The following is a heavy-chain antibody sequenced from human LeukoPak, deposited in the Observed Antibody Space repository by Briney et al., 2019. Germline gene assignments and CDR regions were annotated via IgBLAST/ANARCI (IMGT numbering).Heavy chain of an antibody. J-gene: IGHJ4*02. CDR2: ISGSVGST. CDR3: ANRYCSGGSCYLDY. D-gene: IGHD2-15*01. CDR1: GFTFSSYA. Sequence: GGSLRLSCAASGFTFSSYAMNWVRQAPGNRLEWVSAISGSVGSTYYAHYAKRRFTISRDNSKNTLYLQMNSVRAEDTAVYYCANRYCSGGSCYLDYWGQGTLVTVSS. V-gene: IGHV3-23*01.